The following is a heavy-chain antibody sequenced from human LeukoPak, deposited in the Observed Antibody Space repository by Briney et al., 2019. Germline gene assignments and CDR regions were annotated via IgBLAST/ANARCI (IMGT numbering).Heavy chain of an antibody. CDR1: GFTFTSYA. Sequence: GGSLRLSCAASGFTFTSYAMSWARQAPGKGLEWVSVISGSGGSTYYADSVKGRFTMSRDNSKNTLYLEMNSLRAEDTAVYYCAKGGYRGQFVRILLFACSGQRILVTVSS. CDR3: AKGGYRGQFVRILLFAC. J-gene: IGHJ4*02. V-gene: IGHV3-23*01. D-gene: IGHD1-26*01. CDR2: ISGSGGST.